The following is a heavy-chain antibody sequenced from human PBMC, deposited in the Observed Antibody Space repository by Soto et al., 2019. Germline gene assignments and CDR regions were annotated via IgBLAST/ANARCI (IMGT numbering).Heavy chain of an antibody. CDR2: VIAIFGTA. J-gene: IGHJ5*02. Sequence: HVQLVQSGAEVQKPGSSVTVSRKASGGTFSSYAISWVRQAPGQGRERTGGVIAIFGTANSAQKFQGRVTITADQSTSTAYMELSSLGSEDTAVYYCASSGGAYRFGPWGQGTLVTVSS. D-gene: IGHD3-10*01. V-gene: IGHV1-69*01. CDR1: GGTFSSYA. CDR3: ASSGGAYRFGP.